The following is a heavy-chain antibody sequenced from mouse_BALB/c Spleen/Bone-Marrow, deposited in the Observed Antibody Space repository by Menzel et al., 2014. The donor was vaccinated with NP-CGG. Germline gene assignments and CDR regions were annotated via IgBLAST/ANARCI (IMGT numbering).Heavy chain of an antibody. CDR1: GFIFTSYT. CDR3: EREGTCYAYFEY. CDR2: INPSIGYT. Sequence: QVQLQQSAAELARPVASVKLSCKASGFIFTSYTIQWIKQRPGQGLEWIGYINPSIGYTEYNQKFKDKTTLTADTSSSTTYMQLSNLTSEDSAVYYREREGTCYAYFEYGCQGSSLTVSA. J-gene: IGHJ2*02. D-gene: IGHD1-1*01. V-gene: IGHV1-4*02.